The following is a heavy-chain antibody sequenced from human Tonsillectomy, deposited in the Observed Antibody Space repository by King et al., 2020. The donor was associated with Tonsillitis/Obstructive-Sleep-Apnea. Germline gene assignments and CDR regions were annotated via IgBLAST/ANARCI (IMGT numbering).Heavy chain of an antibody. CDR2: ISNNGVST. D-gene: IGHD1-26*01. CDR1: GFTFSSYA. J-gene: IGHJ4*02. V-gene: IGHV3-64D*06. Sequence: VQLVESGGGLVQPGGSLRLSCSASGFTFSSYAMHWVRQAPGKGLEYVSAISNNGVSTYYADSVEGRFTISRDNSKNTLYLQMSSLKLEDTAIYYCVKATHGNQWGVFDYWGQGTLVTVSS. CDR3: VKATHGNQWGVFDY.